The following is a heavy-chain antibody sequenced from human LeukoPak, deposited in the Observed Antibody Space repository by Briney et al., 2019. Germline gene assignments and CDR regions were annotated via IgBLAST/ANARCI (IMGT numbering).Heavy chain of an antibody. CDR3: ARAFDYGKRGGPPLLDY. CDR1: GGSISSSSYY. Sequence: SETLSLTCTVSGGSISSSSYYWGWIRQPPGKGLEWIGSIYYSGSTYYNPSLKSRVTISVDTSKNQFSLKLSSVTAADTAVYYCARAFDYGKRGGPPLLDYWGQGTLVTVSS. D-gene: IGHD4-17*01. V-gene: IGHV4-39*07. CDR2: IYYSGST. J-gene: IGHJ4*02.